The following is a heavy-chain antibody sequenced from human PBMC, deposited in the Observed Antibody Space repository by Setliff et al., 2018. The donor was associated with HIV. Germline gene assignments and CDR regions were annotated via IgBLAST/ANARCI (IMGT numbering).Heavy chain of an antibody. J-gene: IGHJ6*03. D-gene: IGHD2-15*01. CDR2: IYYSGST. Sequence: PSETLSLTCTVSGGSISSYYWSWIRQPPGKGLEWIGYIYYSGSTNYNPSLKSRVTISVDTSKNQFSLKLSSVTAADTAVYYCARVGGDSGGFYYYMDVWGKGTTVTVS. CDR1: GGSISSYY. CDR3: ARVGGDSGGFYYYMDV. V-gene: IGHV4-59*08.